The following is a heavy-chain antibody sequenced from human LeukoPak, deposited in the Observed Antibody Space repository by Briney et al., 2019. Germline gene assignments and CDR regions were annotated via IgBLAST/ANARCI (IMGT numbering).Heavy chain of an antibody. J-gene: IGHJ4*02. CDR1: GGSISSSHYY. D-gene: IGHD3-10*01. Sequence: SETLSLTCTVSGGSISSSHYYWGWIRQPPGEGLEWIGTIYYSGSTYYSPSLKSRATVSVDTSKNQFSLKLSSVTAADTAVYYCARQVLWFGELLSPAYFDYWGQGTLVTVSS. V-gene: IGHV4-39*01. CDR3: ARQVLWFGELLSPAYFDY. CDR2: IYYSGST.